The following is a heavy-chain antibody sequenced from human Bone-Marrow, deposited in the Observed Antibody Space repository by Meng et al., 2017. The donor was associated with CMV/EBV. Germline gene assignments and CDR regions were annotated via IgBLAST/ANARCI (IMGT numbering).Heavy chain of an antibody. CDR3: VREMQGGGYEAWFDP. D-gene: IGHD5-12*01. Sequence: GESLKISCVASGLTFSRHWMHWVRQAPGKGLVWVSRINSDGGSISYADSVEGRFTISRDNAKNRLYLHMSSLRAEDTAVYYCVREMQGGGYEAWFDPWGQGTLVTVSS. CDR2: INSDGGSI. V-gene: IGHV3-74*01. J-gene: IGHJ5*02. CDR1: GLTFSRHW.